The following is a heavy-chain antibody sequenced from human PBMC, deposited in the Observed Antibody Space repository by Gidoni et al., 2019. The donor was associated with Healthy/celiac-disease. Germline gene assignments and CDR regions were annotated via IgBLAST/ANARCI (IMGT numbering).Heavy chain of an antibody. V-gene: IGHV3-23*01. Sequence: EVQLLESGGGLVQPGGSLRLSCAASGFTFSSYDMSWVRQAPGKGLEWVSAISGSGGSTYYADSVKGRFTISRDNSKNTLYLQMNSLRAEDTAVYYCAKASTYYDFWSGYRKSSFYFDYWGQGTLVTVSS. J-gene: IGHJ4*02. CDR1: GFTFSSYD. D-gene: IGHD3-3*01. CDR2: ISGSGGST. CDR3: AKASTYYDFWSGYRKSSFYFDY.